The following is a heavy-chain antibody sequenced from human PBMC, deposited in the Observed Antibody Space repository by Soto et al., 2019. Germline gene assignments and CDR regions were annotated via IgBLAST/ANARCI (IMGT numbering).Heavy chain of an antibody. J-gene: IGHJ4*02. D-gene: IGHD3-22*01. CDR1: GFTLSGHY. Sequence: PGGSLRLSCAGSGFTLSGHYMDWVRQAPGKGLEWVGRSRDKAQGSRTAYAVSVQGRFSTAKDETKKSAYLQMNRPKTEAMAVCYCVSARDFTDSSGDTHCLDSWGQGTLVTVSS. CDR3: VSARDFTDSSGDTHCLDS. V-gene: IGHV3-72*01. CDR2: SRDKAQGSRT.